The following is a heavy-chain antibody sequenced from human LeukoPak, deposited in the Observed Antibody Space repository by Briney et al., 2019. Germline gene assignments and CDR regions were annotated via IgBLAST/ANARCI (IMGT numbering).Heavy chain of an antibody. J-gene: IGHJ4*02. CDR3: ARRSRYFDY. V-gene: IGHV1-2*02. D-gene: IGHD1-14*01. CDR1: RYTFTPYY. CDR2: INPNSGRT. Sequence: GASVKPSCKPSRYTFTPYYMHWTPQAPGQSLEGMGWINPNSGRTNYAQKFQGRGTMTRDTSISTAYMELSRLRSDDTAVYYFARRSRYFDYWSQGTLVTVS.